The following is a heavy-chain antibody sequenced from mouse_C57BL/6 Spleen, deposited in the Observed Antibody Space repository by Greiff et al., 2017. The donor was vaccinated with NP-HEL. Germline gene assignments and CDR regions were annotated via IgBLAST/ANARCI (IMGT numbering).Heavy chain of an antibody. V-gene: IGHV5-17*01. J-gene: IGHJ4*01. D-gene: IGHD1-1*01. CDR3: ARNYGRNYAMDY. CDR1: GFTFSDYG. Sequence: DVHLVESGGGLVKPGGSLKLSCAASGFTFSDYGMHWVRQAPEKGLEWVAYISSGSSTIYYADTVKGRFTISRDNAKNTLFLQMTSLRSEDTAMYYCARNYGRNYAMDYWGQGTSVTVSS. CDR2: ISSGSSTI.